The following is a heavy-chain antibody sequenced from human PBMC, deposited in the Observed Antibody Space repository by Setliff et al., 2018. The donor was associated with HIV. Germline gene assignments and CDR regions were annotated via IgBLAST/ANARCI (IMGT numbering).Heavy chain of an antibody. CDR2: IYHAGNT. CDR3: ARGTTLNVVPDAFDI. J-gene: IGHJ3*02. V-gene: IGHV4-34*01. CDR1: GGSFSGYY. Sequence: PSETLSLTCAVYGGSFSGYYWNWIRQPPGKGLEWIGYIYHAGNTYYNPSLKSRVTISVDTSKNQISLRLNSLTAADTAVYYCARGTTLNVVPDAFDIWGQGTMVTVSS. D-gene: IGHD4-17*01.